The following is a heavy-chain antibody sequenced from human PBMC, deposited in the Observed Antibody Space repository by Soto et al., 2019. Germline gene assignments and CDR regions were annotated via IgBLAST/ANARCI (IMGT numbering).Heavy chain of an antibody. CDR1: GFTFSSYS. Sequence: EVQLVESGGGLVKPGGSLRLSCAASGFTFSSYSMNWVRQAPGKGLEWVSSISSSSSYIYYADSVKGRFTISRDNAKNSLYLQMNSLIAEDTAVYYCARDCSGGSCYSYYMDVWGKGTTVTVSS. J-gene: IGHJ6*03. CDR3: ARDCSGGSCYSYYMDV. V-gene: IGHV3-21*01. CDR2: ISSSSSYI. D-gene: IGHD2-15*01.